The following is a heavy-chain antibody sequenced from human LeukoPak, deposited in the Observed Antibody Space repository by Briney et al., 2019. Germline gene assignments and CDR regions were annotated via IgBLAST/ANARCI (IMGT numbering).Heavy chain of an antibody. V-gene: IGHV1-2*02. Sequence: ASVKVSCKASGYTFTGYYIHWVRQAPGQGLEWMGWINPNSGGINYAQKFQGRVTMTRDTSISTAYMDLTRLTSDDTAAYYCARDHGGDGYNTPVYWGQGSLVTVSS. D-gene: IGHD5-24*01. J-gene: IGHJ4*02. CDR3: ARDHGGDGYNTPVY. CDR1: GYTFTGYY. CDR2: INPNSGGI.